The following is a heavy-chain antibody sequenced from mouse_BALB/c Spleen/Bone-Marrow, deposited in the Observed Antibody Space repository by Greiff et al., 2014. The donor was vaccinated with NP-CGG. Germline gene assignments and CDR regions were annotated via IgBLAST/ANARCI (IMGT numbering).Heavy chain of an antibody. CDR1: GFTFSDTW. V-gene: IGHV6-6*01. CDR2: IRTKADDYAT. CDR3: TPHPFDY. Sequence: VQLKESGGGFGEPGGSMKLSCAASGFTFSDTWLDWGRQSPEKGVEWVAEIRTKADDYATYYAESVKGRFTISRDDSISSVYLQMNSLRAEDTGIYYCTPHPFDYWGQGTTLTVSS. J-gene: IGHJ2*01.